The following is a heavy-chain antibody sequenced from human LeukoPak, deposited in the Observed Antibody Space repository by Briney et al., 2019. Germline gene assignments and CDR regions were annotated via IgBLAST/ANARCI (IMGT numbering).Heavy chain of an antibody. CDR2: IGTAGDT. J-gene: IGHJ4*02. D-gene: IGHD3-9*01. CDR1: GFTFSSYD. Sequence: GGSLRLSCAASGFTFSSYDMHWVRRATGKGLEWVSAIGTAGDTYYPGSVKGRFTISRDNAKNSLYLQMNSLRAEDTALYYCARGRGVLRYFDWLSPGYSYGHFDYWGQGTLVTVSS. V-gene: IGHV3-13*01. CDR3: ARGRGVLRYFDWLSPGYSYGHFDY.